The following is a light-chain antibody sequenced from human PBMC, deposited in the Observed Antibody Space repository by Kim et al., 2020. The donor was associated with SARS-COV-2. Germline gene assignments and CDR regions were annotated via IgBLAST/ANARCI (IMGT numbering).Light chain of an antibody. CDR3: CSYAGSNDLV. V-gene: IGLV2-11*01. J-gene: IGLJ2*01. CDR1: SSDVGGYNY. Sequence: QSALTQPRSVSGSPGQSITISCTGTSSDVGGYNYVTWYQQHPGKAPKVIIYDVSKRPSGIPDRFSSSKSGNTASLTISGLQTEDEGDYHCCSYAGSNDLVFGGGTKVTV. CDR2: DVS.